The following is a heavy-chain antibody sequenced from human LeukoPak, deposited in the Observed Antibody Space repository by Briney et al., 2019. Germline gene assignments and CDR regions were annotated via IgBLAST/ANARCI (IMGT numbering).Heavy chain of an antibody. CDR1: GFTFSSYG. CDR2: ISYDGSNK. D-gene: IGHD6-19*01. J-gene: IGHJ4*02. CDR3: AKGSSGWSYYFDY. V-gene: IGHV3-30*18. Sequence: GGSLRLSCAASGFTFSSYGMHWVRQAPGKGLEWVAVISYDGSNKYYADSVKGRFTISRDNSKNTLYPQMNSLRAEDTAVYYCAKGSSGWSYYFDYWGQGTLVTVSS.